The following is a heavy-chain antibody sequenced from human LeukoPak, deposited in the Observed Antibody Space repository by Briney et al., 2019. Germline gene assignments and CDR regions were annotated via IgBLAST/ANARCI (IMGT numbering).Heavy chain of an antibody. Sequence: GGSLRLSCVASGFTFSHAWMSWVRQAPGKGLEWVSAISGSASSTYHADSVKGRFTISKDNSKNTLYLQMNSLRAEDTAVYYCAKVGGYSGYDWLDYWGQGTLVTVSS. J-gene: IGHJ4*02. D-gene: IGHD5-12*01. CDR3: AKVGGYSGYDWLDY. CDR2: ISGSASST. V-gene: IGHV3-23*01. CDR1: GFTFSHAW.